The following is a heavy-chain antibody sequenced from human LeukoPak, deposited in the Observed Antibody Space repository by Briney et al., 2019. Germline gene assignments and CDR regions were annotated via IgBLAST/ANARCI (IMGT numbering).Heavy chain of an antibody. Sequence: PSETLSLTCTVSGGSISSYYWSWIREPPGKGLEWIGYIYYSGSTNYNPSLKSRVTISVDTSKNQFSLKLSSVTAADTAVYYCARGSFPNYFDYWGQGTLVTVSS. CDR2: IYYSGST. CDR3: ARGSFPNYFDY. D-gene: IGHD2/OR15-2a*01. V-gene: IGHV4-59*01. CDR1: GGSISSYY. J-gene: IGHJ4*02.